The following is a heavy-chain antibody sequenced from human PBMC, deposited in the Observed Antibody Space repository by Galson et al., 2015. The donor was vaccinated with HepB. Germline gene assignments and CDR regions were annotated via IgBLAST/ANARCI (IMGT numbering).Heavy chain of an antibody. CDR3: GRDHLTTVRGGGMDV. CDR2: IYHSGST. V-gene: IGHV4-31*03. D-gene: IGHD4-11*01. CDR1: GGSISSGGYY. Sequence: TLSLTCTVSGGSISSGGYYWNWIRQHPGKGLEWIGYIYHSGSTYYNPSLKSRVTISVDTSKNQFSLNLSSVTGADTAVYYCGRDHLTTVRGGGMDVWGQGTTVIVSS. J-gene: IGHJ6*02.